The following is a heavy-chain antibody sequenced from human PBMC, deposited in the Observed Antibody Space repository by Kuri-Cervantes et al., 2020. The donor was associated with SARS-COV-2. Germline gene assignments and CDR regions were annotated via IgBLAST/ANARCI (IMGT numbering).Heavy chain of an antibody. CDR1: GFTFSSYW. CDR2: INSDGSST. D-gene: IGHD2-2*02. Sequence: LSLTCAASGFTFSSYWMHWVRQAPGKGLVWVSRINSDGSSTSYADSVKGRFTISRDNAKNTLYLQMDSLRAEDTAVYYCARGDFYYCSSTSCYTAGGGEPYGMDVWGQGTTVTVSS. CDR3: ARGDFYYCSSTSCYTAGGGEPYGMDV. V-gene: IGHV3-74*01. J-gene: IGHJ6*02.